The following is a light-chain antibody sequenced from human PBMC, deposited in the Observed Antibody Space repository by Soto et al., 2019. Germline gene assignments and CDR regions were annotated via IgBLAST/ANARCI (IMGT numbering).Light chain of an antibody. CDR1: QSVSSY. V-gene: IGKV3-11*01. CDR3: QQRSNWPPSWT. CDR2: DAS. J-gene: IGKJ1*01. Sequence: EIVLTQSPATLSSSPGERATLSCRASQSVSSYFAWYQQKPGQAPSLLIYDASNSATGIPARFSGSGSGTDFTLTISSLEPEDFAVYYCQQRSNWPPSWTFGQGTKVEIK.